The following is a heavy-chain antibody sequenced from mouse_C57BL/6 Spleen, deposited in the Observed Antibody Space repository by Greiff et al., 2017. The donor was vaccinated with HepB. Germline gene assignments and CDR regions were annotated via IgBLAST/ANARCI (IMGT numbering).Heavy chain of an antibody. V-gene: IGHV3-6*01. CDR3: ACDRDYYGGSSFAY. CDR1: GYSITSGYI. Sequence: ESGPGLVKPSQSLSLSCTASGYSITSGYIWYWIRQFPGNNQEWMGYVRNDGSNNYNPSLKKLISITRDTSKNQFFLKLNSVTTEDTATYYCACDRDYYGGSSFAYWGQGTLVTVSA. D-gene: IGHD1-1*01. J-gene: IGHJ3*01. CDR2: VRNDGSN.